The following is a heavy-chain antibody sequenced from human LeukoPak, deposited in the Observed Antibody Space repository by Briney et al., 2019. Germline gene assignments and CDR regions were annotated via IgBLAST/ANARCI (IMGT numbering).Heavy chain of an antibody. V-gene: IGHV3-21*01. CDR1: GFTFSSYS. J-gene: IGHJ4*02. CDR3: ARDWRLGELSPYYFVY. Sequence: GSLRLSCAASGFTFSSYSMNWVRQAPGKGLEWVSSISSSSSYIYYADSVKGRFTISRDNAKNSLYLQMNSLRAEDTAVYYCARDWRLGELSPYYFVYWGQGTLVTVSS. CDR2: ISSSSSYI. D-gene: IGHD3-16*02.